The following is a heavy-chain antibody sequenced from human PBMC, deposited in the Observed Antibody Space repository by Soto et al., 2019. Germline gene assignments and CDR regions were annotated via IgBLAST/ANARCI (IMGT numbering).Heavy chain of an antibody. CDR1: GGSISSYY. J-gene: IGHJ4*02. V-gene: IGHV4-59*01. CDR2: IYYSGST. CDR3: ARGNGYRYRHFDY. Sequence: PSETLSLTCTVSGGSISSYYWSWIRQPPGKGLEWIGYIYYSGSTNYNPSLKSRVTISVDTSKNQFSLKLSSVTAADTAVYYCARGNGYRYRHFDYWGQGPLVTVSS. D-gene: IGHD5-18*01.